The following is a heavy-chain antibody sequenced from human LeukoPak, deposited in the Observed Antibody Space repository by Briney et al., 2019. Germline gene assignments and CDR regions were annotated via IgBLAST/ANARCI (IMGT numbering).Heavy chain of an antibody. CDR1: GFTFSIYT. V-gene: IGHV3-21*01. Sequence: GGSLRLSCAASGFTFSIYTMSWVRQAPGKGLEWVSSITSSSSSMYSADSVKGRLTISRDNTKNSLYLQMNSLRAEDTAVYYCARDLAWGGYWGQGTLVTVSS. CDR2: ITSSSSSM. D-gene: IGHD7-27*01. J-gene: IGHJ4*02. CDR3: ARDLAWGGY.